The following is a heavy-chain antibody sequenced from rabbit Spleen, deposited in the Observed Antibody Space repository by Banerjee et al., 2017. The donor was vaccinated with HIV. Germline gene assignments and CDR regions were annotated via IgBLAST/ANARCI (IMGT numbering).Heavy chain of an antibody. CDR2: IGVGGGGT. CDR1: GFSFSNKAV. Sequence: QEQLVESGGGLVKPEGSLKLSCTASGFSFSNKAVMCWVRQAPGKGLEWIACIGVGGGGTAYANWAKGRFTISKTSSTTVTLQMASLTAADTATYFCARDLVGVIGWNFYLWGPGTLVTVS. CDR3: ARDLVGVIGWNFYL. V-gene: IGHV1S45*01. J-gene: IGHJ4*01. D-gene: IGHD1-1*01.